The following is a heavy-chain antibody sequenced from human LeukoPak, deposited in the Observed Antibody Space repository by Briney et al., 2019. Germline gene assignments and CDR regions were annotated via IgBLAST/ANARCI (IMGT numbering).Heavy chain of an antibody. CDR2: IYYSGST. Sequence: PSETLSLTCTVAGGSISSSSYYWGWIRQPPGKGLEWIGSIYYSGSTYYNPSLKSRVTISVDTSKNQLSLKLGSVTAADTAVYYCARQYYYDSSGFFDYWGQGTLVTVSS. J-gene: IGHJ4*02. CDR1: GGSISSSSYY. V-gene: IGHV4-39*01. D-gene: IGHD3-22*01. CDR3: ARQYYYDSSGFFDY.